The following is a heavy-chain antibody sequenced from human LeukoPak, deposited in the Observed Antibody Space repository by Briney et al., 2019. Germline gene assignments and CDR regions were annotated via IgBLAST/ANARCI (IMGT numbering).Heavy chain of an antibody. CDR1: GFTFSSYW. Sequence: PGGSLRLSCAASGFTFSSYWMSWVRQAPGKGLEWVANIKQDGSEKYYVDSVKGRFTISRDNAKNSLYLQMNSLRAEDTAVYYCARMQTYYDFWSGYYPGDYWGQGTLVTVSS. J-gene: IGHJ4*02. D-gene: IGHD3-3*01. CDR3: ARMQTYYDFWSGYYPGDY. CDR2: IKQDGSEK. V-gene: IGHV3-7*01.